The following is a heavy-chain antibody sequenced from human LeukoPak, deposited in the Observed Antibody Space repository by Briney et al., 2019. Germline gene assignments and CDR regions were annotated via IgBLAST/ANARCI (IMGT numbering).Heavy chain of an antibody. D-gene: IGHD6-19*01. Sequence: SLRLSCAASGFTFDDYSVHWVRQAPGKGLEWVSGLSWDGSSTAYAVSVQGRFTISRDNAKNSLFLQMNSLRAEDTALYYCAKDIFRTVAGTGHFQHWGQGTLVTVSS. CDR3: AKDIFRTVAGTGHFQH. CDR2: LSWDGSST. CDR1: GFTFDDYS. V-gene: IGHV3-9*01. J-gene: IGHJ1*01.